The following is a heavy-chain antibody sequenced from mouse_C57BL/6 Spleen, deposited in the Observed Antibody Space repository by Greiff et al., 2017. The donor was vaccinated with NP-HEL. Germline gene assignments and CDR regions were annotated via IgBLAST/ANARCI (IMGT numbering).Heavy chain of an antibody. CDR1: GYAFSSSW. D-gene: IGHD2-3*01. J-gene: IGHJ2*01. CDR2: IYPGDGDT. Sequence: VQLQQSGPELVKPGASVKISCKASGYAFSSSWMNWVKQRPGKGLEWIGRIYPGDGDTNYNGKFKGKATLTADKSSSTAYMQLSSLTSEDSAVYFGARSGDDGYEFDYWGQGTTLTVSS. CDR3: ARSGDDGYEFDY. V-gene: IGHV1-82*01.